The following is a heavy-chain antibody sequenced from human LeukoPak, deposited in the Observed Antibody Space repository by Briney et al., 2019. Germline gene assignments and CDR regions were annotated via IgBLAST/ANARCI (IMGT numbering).Heavy chain of an antibody. D-gene: IGHD6-19*01. J-gene: IGHJ4*02. V-gene: IGHV4-61*01. Sequence: PSETLSLTCAVSGYSISSSYYWSWIRQPPGKGLEWIGYIYYSGTTNYNPSLRSRVTISVDTSKNQFSLTLASVTATDTAVYYCARVISGWPSAVDYWGQGTLVTVSS. CDR1: GYSISSSYY. CDR2: IYYSGTT. CDR3: ARVISGWPSAVDY.